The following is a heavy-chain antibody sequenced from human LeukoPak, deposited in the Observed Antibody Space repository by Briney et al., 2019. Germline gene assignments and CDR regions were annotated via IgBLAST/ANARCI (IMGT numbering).Heavy chain of an antibody. CDR1: GFTFSSYS. D-gene: IGHD6-13*01. V-gene: IGHV3-48*02. Sequence: GGSLRLSCAASGFTFSSYSLNWIRQAPGKGLEWVSHISSSSSTIYYGDSVKGRFTISRDNAKNSLYLQMNSLRDEGTAAYYCARERDSSSWYAFDIWGQGTMVTVSS. CDR3: ARERDSSSWYAFDI. CDR2: ISSSSSTI. J-gene: IGHJ3*02.